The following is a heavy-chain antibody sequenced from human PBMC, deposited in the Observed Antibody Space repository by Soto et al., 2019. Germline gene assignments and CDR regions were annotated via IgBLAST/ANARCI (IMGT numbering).Heavy chain of an antibody. Sequence: EVQLVESGGGLVQPGGSLRLSCAASGFTFSNSEMNWVRQAPGKGLEWVSYISSSVSTIYYADSVKGRFTISRDNAKNSLYLQMNSLRAEDTAVYYCARGLTYYYGSGSSWYFDLWGRGTLVTVSS. V-gene: IGHV3-48*03. J-gene: IGHJ2*01. CDR1: GFTFSNSE. CDR3: ARGLTYYYGSGSSWYFDL. CDR2: ISSSVSTI. D-gene: IGHD3-10*01.